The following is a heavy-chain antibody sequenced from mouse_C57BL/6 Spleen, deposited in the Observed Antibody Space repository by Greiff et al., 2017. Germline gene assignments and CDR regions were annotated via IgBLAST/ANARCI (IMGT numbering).Heavy chain of an antibody. CDR1: GFNIKDYY. D-gene: IGHD1-1*01. CDR3: TITTVDDY. Sequence: VQLQQSGAELVRPGASVKLSCTASGFNIKDYYMHWVKQRPEQGLEWIGRIVPEDGDTEYAPKFKGKATMTADTSSNTAYLQLSILTSEATAVYYFTITTVDDYWGQGTTLTVSS. V-gene: IGHV14-1*01. J-gene: IGHJ2*01. CDR2: IVPEDGDT.